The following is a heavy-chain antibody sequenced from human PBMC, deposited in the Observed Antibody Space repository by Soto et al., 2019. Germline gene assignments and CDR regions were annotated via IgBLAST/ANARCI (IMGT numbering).Heavy chain of an antibody. J-gene: IGHJ6*02. CDR2: INPSGGST. Sequence: QVQLVQSGAEVKKPGASVKVSCKASGYTFTSYYMHWVRQAPGQGLEWMGIINPSGGSTSYAQKSEGGATLTSDTATSRVYMELSSLRAEDTAVYYCARERGYKAVARYYYYCMDVGGQGTTVTVSS. CDR1: GYTFTSYY. V-gene: IGHV1-46*01. CDR3: ARERGYKAVARYYYYCMDV. D-gene: IGHD1-20*01.